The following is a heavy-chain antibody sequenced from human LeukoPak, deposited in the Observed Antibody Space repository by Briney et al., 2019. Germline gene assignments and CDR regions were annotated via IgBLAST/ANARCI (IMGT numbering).Heavy chain of an antibody. CDR1: GGSISSYY. J-gene: IGHJ4*02. Sequence: SETLSLTCTVSGGSISSYYWSWIRQPPGKGLEWIGYIYYSGSTNYNPSLKSRVTISVDTSKNQFSLKLSSVTAADTAVYYCARVSVNNWDFDYWGQGTLVTVSS. V-gene: IGHV4-59*01. D-gene: IGHD1-20*01. CDR3: ARVSVNNWDFDY. CDR2: IYYSGST.